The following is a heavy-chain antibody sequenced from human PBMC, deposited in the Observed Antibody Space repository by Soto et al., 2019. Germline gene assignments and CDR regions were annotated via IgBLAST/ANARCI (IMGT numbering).Heavy chain of an antibody. CDR2: INPSGGST. V-gene: IGHV1-46*03. D-gene: IGHD2-2*01. CDR1: GDSFTSYY. J-gene: IGHJ4*02. CDR3: ARALSDVVVPAAADY. Sequence: ASVKVSCKASGDSFTSYYMHWVRQAPGQGLEWMGIINPSGGSTSYAQKFQGRVTMTRDTSTSTVYMELSSLRSEDTAVYYCARALSDVVVPAAADYWGQGTLVTVSS.